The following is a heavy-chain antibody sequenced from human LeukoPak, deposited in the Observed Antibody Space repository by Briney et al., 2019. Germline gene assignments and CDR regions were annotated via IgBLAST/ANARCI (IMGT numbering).Heavy chain of an antibody. CDR3: ARDLQNYYGIDV. J-gene: IGHJ6*02. CDR2: ISSSSTI. CDR1: GFTFNNYN. V-gene: IGHV3-48*01. Sequence: GGSLRLSCAASGFTFNNYNMNWVRQAPGKGLEWVSYISSSSTIYYADSVKGRFTISRDNAKNSLYLQMNSLRAEDTAVYYCARDLQNYYGIDVWGQGTTVTVSS.